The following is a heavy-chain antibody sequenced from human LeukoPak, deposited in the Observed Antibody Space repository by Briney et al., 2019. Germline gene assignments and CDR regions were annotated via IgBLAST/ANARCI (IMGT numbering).Heavy chain of an antibody. Sequence: SVKVSCKASGGTFSSYAISWVRQAPGQGLEWMGGIIPIFGTANYAQKFQGRVTITADKSTSTAYMELSSLRSEDTAVYYCARGSYYYDSSGYSLGYWGQGTLVTVSS. CDR3: ARGSYYYDSSGYSLGY. V-gene: IGHV1-69*06. D-gene: IGHD3-22*01. CDR1: GGTFSSYA. CDR2: IIPIFGTA. J-gene: IGHJ4*02.